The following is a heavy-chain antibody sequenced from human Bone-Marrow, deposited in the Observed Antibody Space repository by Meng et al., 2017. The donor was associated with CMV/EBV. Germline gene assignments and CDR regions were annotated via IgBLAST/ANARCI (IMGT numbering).Heavy chain of an antibody. CDR2: MNPNSGNT. CDR1: GYTFTSYD. D-gene: IGHD2-2*01. Sequence: VKVSCKASGYTFTSYDINWVRQATGQGLGWMGWMNPNSGNTGYAQKFQGRVTMTRNTSISTAYLELSSLRSEDTAVYYCVWYIVVVPPNGMDVWGQGTTVTVSS. J-gene: IGHJ6*02. V-gene: IGHV1-8*01. CDR3: VWYIVVVPPNGMDV.